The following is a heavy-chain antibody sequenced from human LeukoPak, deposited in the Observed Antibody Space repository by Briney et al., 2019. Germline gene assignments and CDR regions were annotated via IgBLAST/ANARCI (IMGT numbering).Heavy chain of an antibody. D-gene: IGHD3-10*01. J-gene: IGHJ1*01. CDR3: VPHYYGSGDQQ. CDR2: INPNTGDT. CDR1: GYTFTGHY. Sequence: GASVKVSCKASGYTFTGHYMFWVRQAPGQGLEWMGWINPNTGDTNYAQKFQGRVTMTRDTSISTAYMELSRLRSDDTAVYYCVPHYYGSGDQQWGQGTLVSVSS. V-gene: IGHV1-2*02.